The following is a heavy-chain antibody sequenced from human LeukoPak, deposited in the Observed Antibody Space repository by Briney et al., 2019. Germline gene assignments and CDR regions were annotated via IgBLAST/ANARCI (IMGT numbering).Heavy chain of an antibody. CDR1: GYSFTSYW. CDR3: ARLPAGDIAAAGTSVWFDP. CDR2: IYPGDSDT. D-gene: IGHD6-13*01. Sequence: GESLKISCKGSGYSFTSYWIGWVRQMPGKGLEWMGIIYPGDSDTRYSPSFQGQVTISADKSISTAYLQWSSLKASDTAMYYCARLPAGDIAAAGTSVWFDPWGQGTLVTVSS. J-gene: IGHJ5*02. V-gene: IGHV5-51*01.